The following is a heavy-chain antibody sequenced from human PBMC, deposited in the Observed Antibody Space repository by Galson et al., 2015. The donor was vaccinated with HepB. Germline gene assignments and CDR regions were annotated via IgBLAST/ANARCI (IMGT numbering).Heavy chain of an antibody. Sequence: SLRLSCAASGFTFNSYSMNWVRQAPGKGLEWVSYIDHRSTGMYYADSVKGRFIIFRDNAKNSLFLQMNSLRDEDTAVYYCARDLSGRYSIDYWGQGTLVTVSA. D-gene: IGHD4-11*01. V-gene: IGHV3-48*02. CDR2: IDHRSTGM. J-gene: IGHJ4*02. CDR3: ARDLSGRYSIDY. CDR1: GFTFNSYS.